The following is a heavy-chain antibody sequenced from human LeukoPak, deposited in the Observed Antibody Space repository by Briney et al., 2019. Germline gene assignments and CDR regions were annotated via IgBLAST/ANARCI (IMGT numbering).Heavy chain of an antibody. V-gene: IGHV4-59*02. D-gene: IGHD2/OR15-2a*01. CDR2: LSYTGKT. Sequence: SETLSLTCVVSGASVSSSHWNWIRQLPGKGLEWIGCLSYTGKTDYNPSLASRVTISLGTSENQVSLELRSVTAADTAVYYCSEGYFEPFDHWGQGTLVTVSS. J-gene: IGHJ4*02. CDR1: GASVSSSH. CDR3: SEGYFEPFDH.